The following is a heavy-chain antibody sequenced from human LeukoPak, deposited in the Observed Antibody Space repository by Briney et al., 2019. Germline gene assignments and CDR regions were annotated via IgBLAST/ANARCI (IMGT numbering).Heavy chain of an antibody. CDR3: ARDCGADSYSFDY. CDR1: GGSISSYY. CDR2: IYYSGST. Sequence: PSETLSLTCTVSGGSISSYYWSWIRQPPGKGLEWIGYIYYSGSTNYNPSLKSRVTISVDTSKNQFSLKLSSVTAADTAVYYCARDCGADSYSFDYWGQGTLVTVSS. D-gene: IGHD2-21*02. J-gene: IGHJ4*02. V-gene: IGHV4-59*01.